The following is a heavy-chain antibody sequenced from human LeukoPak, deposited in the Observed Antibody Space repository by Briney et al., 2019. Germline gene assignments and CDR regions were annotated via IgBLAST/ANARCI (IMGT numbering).Heavy chain of an antibody. CDR1: GGSISSYY. V-gene: IGHV4-59*08. D-gene: IGHD3-3*02. CDR2: IYYSGST. J-gene: IGHJ4*02. CDR3: ARLPSHLGYFYY. Sequence: SETLSLTCTVSGGSISSYYWSWIRQSPGKGLEWIGYIYYSGSTKYNPSLKSRVIISVDTTKKQFSLKLSSVTAADTAVYYCARLPSHLGYFYYWGQGTLVTVSS.